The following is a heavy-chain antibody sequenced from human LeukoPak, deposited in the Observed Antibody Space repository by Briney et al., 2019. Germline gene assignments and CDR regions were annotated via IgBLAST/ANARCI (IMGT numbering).Heavy chain of an antibody. V-gene: IGHV4-39*01. D-gene: IGHD2-2*01. Sequence: SETLSLTCTVSGGSISSSSYYWGWIRQPPGKGLEWIGSIYFSGATYYNPSLESRVTILVDTSKNQFSLKLSSVTATDTAVYYCASPLGYCSSTNCYGDYWGQGTLVTVSS. CDR1: GGSISSSSYY. CDR3: ASPLGYCSSTNCYGDY. J-gene: IGHJ4*02. CDR2: IYFSGAT.